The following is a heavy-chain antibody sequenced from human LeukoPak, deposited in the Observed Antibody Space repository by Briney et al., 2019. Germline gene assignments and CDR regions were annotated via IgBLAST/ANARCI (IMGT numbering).Heavy chain of an antibody. D-gene: IGHD6-13*01. J-gene: IGHJ4*02. Sequence: SETLSLTCTVSGGSISSGGYYWSWIRQHPGKGLEWVGYIYHSGSTYYNPSLKSRVTISVDTSKNQFSLKLHSVTAADTAVYYCARGGEFSSSWSSLASFEYWGQGTLVTVSS. V-gene: IGHV4-31*03. CDR1: GGSISSGGYY. CDR2: IYHSGST. CDR3: ARGGEFSSSWSSLASFEY.